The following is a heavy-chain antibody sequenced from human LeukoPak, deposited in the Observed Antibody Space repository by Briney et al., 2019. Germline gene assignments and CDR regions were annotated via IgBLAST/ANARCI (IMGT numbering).Heavy chain of an antibody. CDR1: GFTFSSYW. Sequence: PGGSLRLSCAASGFTFSSYWIHWVRQAPGKGLVWVSRINSDGSSTSYADSVKGRFTISRDNAKNTLYLQMNSLRAEDTAVYYCARDGQATYYDFWRPFDYWGQGTLVTVSS. J-gene: IGHJ4*02. CDR3: ARDGQATYYDFWRPFDY. V-gene: IGHV3-74*01. D-gene: IGHD3-3*01. CDR2: INSDGSST.